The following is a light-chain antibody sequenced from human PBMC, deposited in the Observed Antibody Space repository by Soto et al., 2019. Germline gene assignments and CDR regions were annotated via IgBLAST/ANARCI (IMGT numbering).Light chain of an antibody. Sequence: DIQMTQSPSSLSASLGDRVTITCRASQGIGVYLAWFQQKPGHVPKLLIYAASTLQSGVPSRFSGSGSGTDFTLTISSLQPEDFATYYCQKYNSAPLTFGGGTKVEIK. CDR3: QKYNSAPLT. CDR1: QGIGVY. J-gene: IGKJ4*01. V-gene: IGKV1-27*01. CDR2: AAS.